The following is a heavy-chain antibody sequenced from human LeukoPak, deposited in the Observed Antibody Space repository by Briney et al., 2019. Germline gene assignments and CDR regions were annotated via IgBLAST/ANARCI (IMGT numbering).Heavy chain of an antibody. J-gene: IGHJ3*01. CDR1: GGSFSGYY. Sequence: SETLSLTCAVYGGSFSGYYWSWIRQPPGKGLEWIGEINHSGSTNYNPSLKSRVTISVDTSKNQFSLKLSSVTAADTAVYYCARYGGNAFDVWGQGTMVTVSS. D-gene: IGHD4/OR15-4a*01. V-gene: IGHV4-34*01. CDR2: INHSGST. CDR3: ARYGGNAFDV.